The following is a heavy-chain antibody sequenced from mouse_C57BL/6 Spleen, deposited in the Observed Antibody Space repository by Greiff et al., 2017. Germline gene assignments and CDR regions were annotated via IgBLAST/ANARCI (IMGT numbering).Heavy chain of an antibody. CDR1: GYTFTSYW. D-gene: IGHD1-1*01. Sequence: QVQLQQPGAELVMPGASVKLSCKASGYTFTSYWMHWVKQRPGQGLEWIGEIDPSDSSTTYNQTFKGKSTLTVDKSSSTAYMPLSSLTSEDSAVYYCARNYGSSYDAMDYWGQGTSGTVSS. CDR2: IDPSDSST. J-gene: IGHJ4*01. CDR3: ARNYGSSYDAMDY. V-gene: IGHV1-69*01.